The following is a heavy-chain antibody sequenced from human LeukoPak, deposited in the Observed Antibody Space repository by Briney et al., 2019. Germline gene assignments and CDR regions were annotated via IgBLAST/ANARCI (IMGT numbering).Heavy chain of an antibody. J-gene: IGHJ4*02. CDR1: GFTFNSNW. D-gene: IGHD3-22*01. CDR2: IKQDGSEK. V-gene: IGHV3-7*01. Sequence: PGGSLRLSCVASGFTFNSNWMSWVRQAPGKGLEWVAHIKQDGSEKYYVDSVKGRFTISRDNAKNSLSLQMNSLRAEDTAVYYCARDKYYDRYFDAWGQGTLVTVSS. CDR3: ARDKYYDRYFDA.